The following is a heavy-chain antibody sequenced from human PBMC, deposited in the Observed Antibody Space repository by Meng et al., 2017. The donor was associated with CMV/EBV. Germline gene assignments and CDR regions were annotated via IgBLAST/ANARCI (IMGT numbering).Heavy chain of an antibody. CDR3: ARASYGRSPFYY. D-gene: IGHD5-18*01. CDR1: GGSISSGGYY. V-gene: IGHV4-31*03. CDR2: IYYSGST. Sequence: SETLSLTCTVSGGSISSGGYYWSWIRQHPGKGLEWIGYIYYSGSTYYNPSLKSRVTISVDTSKNQFSLKLSSVTAADTAVYYCARASYGRSPFYYWGQGTLVTVSS. J-gene: IGHJ4*02.